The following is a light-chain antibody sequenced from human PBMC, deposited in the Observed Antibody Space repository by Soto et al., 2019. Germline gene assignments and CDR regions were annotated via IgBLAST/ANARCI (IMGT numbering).Light chain of an antibody. J-gene: IGKJ3*01. V-gene: IGKV1-5*01. CDR2: DAS. Sequence: DIQMTQSPSTLSASVGARVPITCRASQTISRWLAWYQQKPGKAPRLLIYDASSLESGVPSRFSGSGSGTEFTLTISSLQPDDFATYYCQQYDSYSPFNFGPGTKVDIK. CDR3: QQYDSYSPFN. CDR1: QTISRW.